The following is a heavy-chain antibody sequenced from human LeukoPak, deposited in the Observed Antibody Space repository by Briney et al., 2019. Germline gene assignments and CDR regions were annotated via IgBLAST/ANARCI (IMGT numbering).Heavy chain of an antibody. D-gene: IGHD1-26*01. CDR2: ISWNSGSI. J-gene: IGHJ4*02. Sequence: PGGSQRLSCAASGFTFDDYAMHWVRQAPGKGLEWVSGISWNSGSIGYADSVKGRFTISRDNAKNSLYLQMNSLRAEDTAVYYCAKGVGATYLYYFDYWGQGTLVTVSS. CDR3: AKGVGATYLYYFDY. CDR1: GFTFDDYA. V-gene: IGHV3-9*01.